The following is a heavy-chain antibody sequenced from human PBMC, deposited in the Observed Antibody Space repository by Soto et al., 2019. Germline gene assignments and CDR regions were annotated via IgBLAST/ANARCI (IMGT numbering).Heavy chain of an antibody. CDR1: GFTVSSNY. CDR2: IYSGGST. Sequence: GGSLRLSCAASGFTVSSNYMSWVRQAPGKGLEWVSVIYSGGSTYYADSVKGRFTISRDNSKNTLYLQMNSLGAEDTAVYYCARAPPIVPAAIPPRDYYYYGMDVWGQGTTVTVSS. CDR3: ARAPPIVPAAIPPRDYYYYGMDV. J-gene: IGHJ6*02. D-gene: IGHD2-2*02. V-gene: IGHV3-53*01.